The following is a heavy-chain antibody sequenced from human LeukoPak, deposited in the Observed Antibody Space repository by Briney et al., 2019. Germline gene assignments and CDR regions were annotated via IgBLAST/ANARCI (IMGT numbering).Heavy chain of an antibody. D-gene: IGHD6-13*01. Sequence: TGGSLRLSCAASGFTVSSNYMSWVRQAPGKGLEWVSVIYSGGSTYYADSVKGRFTTSRDNSKNTLYLQMNSLRAEDTAVYYCVAAGKTDYFDYWGQGTLVTVSS. CDR2: IYSGGST. CDR3: VAAGKTDYFDY. J-gene: IGHJ4*02. V-gene: IGHV3-53*01. CDR1: GFTVSSNY.